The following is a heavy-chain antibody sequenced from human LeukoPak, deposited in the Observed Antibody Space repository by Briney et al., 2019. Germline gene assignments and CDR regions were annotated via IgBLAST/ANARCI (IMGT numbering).Heavy chain of an antibody. CDR1: GGTFSSYA. CDR3: ARGALDYYDSSGYSPAFDI. J-gene: IGHJ3*02. CDR2: IIPILGIA. V-gene: IGHV1-69*04. D-gene: IGHD3-22*01. Sequence: SVKVSCKASGGTFSSYAISWVRQAPGQGLEWMGRIIPILGIANYEQKFQGRVTITADKSTSTAYMELSSLRSEDTAVYYCARGALDYYDSSGYSPAFDIWGQGTMVTVSS.